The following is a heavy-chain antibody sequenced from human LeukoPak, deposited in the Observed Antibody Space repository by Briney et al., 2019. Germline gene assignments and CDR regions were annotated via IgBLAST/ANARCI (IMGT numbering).Heavy chain of an antibody. Sequence: GRSLRLSCAASGFTFSSYAMSWVRQAPGKGLEWVSAISGSGGSTYYADSVKGRFTISRDNSKNTLYLQMNSLRAEDTAVYYCAKDGSIAVAGTLGYWGQGTLVTVSS. D-gene: IGHD6-19*01. CDR3: AKDGSIAVAGTLGY. V-gene: IGHV3-23*01. CDR1: GFTFSSYA. CDR2: ISGSGGST. J-gene: IGHJ4*02.